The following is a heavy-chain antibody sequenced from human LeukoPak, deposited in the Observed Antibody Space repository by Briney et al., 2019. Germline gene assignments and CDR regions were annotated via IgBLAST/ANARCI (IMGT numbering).Heavy chain of an antibody. CDR1: GFAFGSLS. D-gene: IGHD3-10*01. Sequence: GGSLRLSCVASGFAFGSLSMSWVRQAPGKGLEWVSAISGSGGSTYYADSVKGRFTISRDNSKNTLYLQMNSLRAEDTAVYYCAKSRQYYGSGTNDYWGQGTLVTVSS. CDR2: ISGSGGST. V-gene: IGHV3-23*01. CDR3: AKSRQYYGSGTNDY. J-gene: IGHJ4*02.